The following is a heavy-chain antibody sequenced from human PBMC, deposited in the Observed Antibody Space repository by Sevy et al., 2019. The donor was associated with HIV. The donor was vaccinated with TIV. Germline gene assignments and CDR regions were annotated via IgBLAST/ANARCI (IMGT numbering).Heavy chain of an antibody. CDR2: CYSGGST. D-gene: IGHD2-15*01. CDR1: GFTVSSNY. Sequence: GGSLRLACAASGFTVSSNYMSWVRQAPGKGLEWVSVCYSGGSTYYADSVKGRFTISRDNSKNTLYLQMNSLRAEDTAVYYCARDGGGCSGGSCYSSLSFDYWGQGTLVTVSS. J-gene: IGHJ4*02. CDR3: ARDGGGCSGGSCYSSLSFDY. V-gene: IGHV3-53*01.